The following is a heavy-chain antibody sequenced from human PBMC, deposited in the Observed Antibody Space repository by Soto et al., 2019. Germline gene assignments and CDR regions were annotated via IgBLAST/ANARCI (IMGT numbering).Heavy chain of an antibody. Sequence: GQSLNISSKGSGYSFTIYWISRVRQMKGKSLEWLGRIDPRASYTHYSPSFQGHVTISADKSIRTAYLQWSSLKASDTAMYYCARLSTGTRGFYGLDVWGQGITVTVYS. CDR1: GYSFTIYW. CDR3: ARLSTGTRGFYGLDV. CDR2: IDPRASYT. D-gene: IGHD1-7*01. J-gene: IGHJ6*02. V-gene: IGHV5-10-1*01.